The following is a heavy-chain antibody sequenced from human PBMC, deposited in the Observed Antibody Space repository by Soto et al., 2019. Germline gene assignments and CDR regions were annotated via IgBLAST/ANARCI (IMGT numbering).Heavy chain of an antibody. Sequence: GGSLRLSCAASGFTFSSYSMNWVRQAPGKGLEWVSYISSSSSTIYYADSVKGRFTISRDNAKNSLYLQMNSLRAEDTAVYYCARGAVPHDLGSGFVPDRYYAMDVWGKGTTSTVSS. D-gene: IGHD3-3*01. J-gene: IGHJ6*04. CDR2: ISSSSSTI. V-gene: IGHV3-48*01. CDR3: ARGAVPHDLGSGFVPDRYYAMDV. CDR1: GFTFSSYS.